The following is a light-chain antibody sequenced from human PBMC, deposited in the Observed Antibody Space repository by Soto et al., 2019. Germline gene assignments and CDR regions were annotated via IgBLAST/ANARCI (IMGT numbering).Light chain of an antibody. CDR1: QSVTSSY. CDR3: QQYGSSPRT. CDR2: GAS. V-gene: IGKV3-20*01. Sequence: EIVLTQSPGTLSLSPGERATLSCRASQSVTSSYLAWYQQKPGQAPRLLIYGASSRATGIPDRCSGSGSGKDFTLTINRLKPEDFAVYYCQQYGSSPRTFGQGTKLEIK. J-gene: IGKJ2*01.